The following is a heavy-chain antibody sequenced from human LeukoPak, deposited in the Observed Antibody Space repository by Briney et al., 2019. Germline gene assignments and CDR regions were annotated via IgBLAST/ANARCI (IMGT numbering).Heavy chain of an antibody. CDR3: AKEGYYDILTGTFDY. CDR1: GFTFSSYG. Sequence: GGSLRLSCAASGFTFSSYGMHWVRQAPGKGLEWVAFIRYDGSNKYYADSVKGRFTISRDNSKNTLYLQMNSLRAEDTAVYYCAKEGYYDILTGTFDYWGQGTLVTVSS. D-gene: IGHD3-9*01. V-gene: IGHV3-30*02. J-gene: IGHJ4*02. CDR2: IRYDGSNK.